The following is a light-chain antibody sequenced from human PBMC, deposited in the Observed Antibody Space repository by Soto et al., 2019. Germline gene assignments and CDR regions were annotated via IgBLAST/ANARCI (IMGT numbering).Light chain of an antibody. Sequence: QHVLTQSPSASASLGASVKLTCTLSSMDSSYAIAWHQQQPEKGPRYLMKLNSDGSHSKGDGIPDRFSGSSSGAERYLTISSLQSEDEADYYCQTWGTGIQVFGGGTKLTVL. CDR2: LNSDGSH. CDR1: SMDSSYA. CDR3: QTWGTGIQV. V-gene: IGLV4-69*01. J-gene: IGLJ2*01.